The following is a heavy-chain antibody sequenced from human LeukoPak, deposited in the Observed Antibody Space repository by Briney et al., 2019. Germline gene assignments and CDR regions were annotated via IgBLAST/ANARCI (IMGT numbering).Heavy chain of an antibody. V-gene: IGHV4-31*03. CDR1: GGSISSGGYY. Sequence: SETLSLTCTVSGGSISSGGYYWSWLRQHPGTGLEWIGYIYYSGSTYYNPSLKSRVTISVDTSKNQFSLKLSSVTAADTAVYYCARVRVGADQYYLDYWGQGTLVTVSS. D-gene: IGHD1-26*01. CDR2: IYYSGST. J-gene: IGHJ4*02. CDR3: ARVRVGADQYYLDY.